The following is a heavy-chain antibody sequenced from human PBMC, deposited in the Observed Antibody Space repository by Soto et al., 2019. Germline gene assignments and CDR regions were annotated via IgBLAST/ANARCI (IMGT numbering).Heavy chain of an antibody. D-gene: IGHD3-10*01. Sequence: QVQLQESGPGLVKASQTLSLTCTVSVCSVISSGYYWSWIRQHPVKGLEWIGYIYYSGRTYYNPSLKSRVTMSVEKSKNQFSLSLTSVTAADTAMFYCARGRLWLGKFDAFDIWGQGTMVIVSS. J-gene: IGHJ3*02. V-gene: IGHV4-31*03. CDR3: ARGRLWLGKFDAFDI. CDR2: IYYSGRT. CDR1: VCSVISSGYY.